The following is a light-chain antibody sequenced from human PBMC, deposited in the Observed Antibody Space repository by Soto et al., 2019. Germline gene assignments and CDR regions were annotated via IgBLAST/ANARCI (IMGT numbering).Light chain of an antibody. CDR1: SSDVGSYNL. J-gene: IGLJ1*01. Sequence: QSVLTQPASVSGSPGQSITISCTGTSSDVGSYNLVSWYQQHPGQAPKLMIYEGSKRPSGVSNRFSGSKSGNTASLTISGLQAEDEADYCCCSYAGSSTFVFGTGTKLTVL. CDR3: CSYAGSSTFV. CDR2: EGS. V-gene: IGLV2-23*03.